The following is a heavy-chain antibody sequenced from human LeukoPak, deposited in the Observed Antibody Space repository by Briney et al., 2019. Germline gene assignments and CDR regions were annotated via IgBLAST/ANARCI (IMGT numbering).Heavy chain of an antibody. V-gene: IGHV3-23*01. CDR2: IIGGAGST. J-gene: IGHJ4*02. Sequence: GGSLRLSCAASGFSFSSHGMSWVRQAPGKGLEWVSGIIGGAGSTYYADSVKGRFTISGDNSKNTLFLQMNSLRAEDTAVYYCAKDWLWFGDTTSAVNHYFDYWGQGTLVTVSS. D-gene: IGHD3-10*01. CDR1: GFSFSSHG. CDR3: AKDWLWFGDTTSAVNHYFDY.